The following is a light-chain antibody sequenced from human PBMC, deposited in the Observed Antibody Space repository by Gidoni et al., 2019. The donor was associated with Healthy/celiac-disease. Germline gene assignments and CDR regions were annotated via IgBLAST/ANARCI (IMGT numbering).Light chain of an antibody. CDR2: DAS. J-gene: IGKJ4*01. CDR3: QQRSNWPLT. CDR1: QSVSSY. V-gene: IGKV3-11*01. Sequence: EIVLTQSPATLSLSPGERATLSRRASQSVSSYLAWYQQKPGQAPRLLIYDASNRATGIPARFSGSGSGTDFTLTISSLEPEDFAVYYCQQRSNWPLTFXGXTKVEIK.